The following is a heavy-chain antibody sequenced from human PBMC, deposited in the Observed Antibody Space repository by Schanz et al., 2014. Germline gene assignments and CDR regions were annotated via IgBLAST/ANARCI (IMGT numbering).Heavy chain of an antibody. D-gene: IGHD6-13*01. CDR2: IWYDGNNK. V-gene: IGHV3-33*03. CDR1: GFTFSRFG. CDR3: AKDFVPLVQQLIRSGGAHLDH. Sequence: QVQLVESGGGVVRPGRSLRLSCATSGFTFSRFGMHWVRQAPGKGLEWVAIIWYDGNNKKYADSVKGRFTISRDNSKNTLYLQMNSLRVEDTAVYYCAKDFVPLVQQLIRSGGAHLDHWGQGTLVTVSS. J-gene: IGHJ4*02.